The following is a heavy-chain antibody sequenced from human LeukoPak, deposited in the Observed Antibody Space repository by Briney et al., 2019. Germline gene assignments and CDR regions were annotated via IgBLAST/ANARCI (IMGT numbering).Heavy chain of an antibody. Sequence: SETLSLTCTVSGGSHSNYYWSCIRQPAGKTLEWIGRIYSSGSTNYNPSLKSRVTMSVDTSKNQFSLKLSSVTAADTAVYYCARDHYDSPGYYYVGDYWGQGTLVTVSS. D-gene: IGHD3-22*01. CDR3: ARDHYDSPGYYYVGDY. J-gene: IGHJ4*02. CDR1: GGSHSNYY. V-gene: IGHV4-4*07. CDR2: IYSSGST.